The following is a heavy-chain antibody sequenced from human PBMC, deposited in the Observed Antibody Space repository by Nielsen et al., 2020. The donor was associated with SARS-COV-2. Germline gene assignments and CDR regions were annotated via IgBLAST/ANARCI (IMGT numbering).Heavy chain of an antibody. CDR2: TSYDGRDK. J-gene: IGHJ6*02. CDR3: ARQATIYMNEVSGMDV. CDR1: EFSFRRYG. D-gene: IGHD3-9*01. Sequence: SLRLSCVASEFSFRRYGMHWVRHAPGKGLDWVAFTSYDGRDKFYADSVRGRFIVSRDNFRNTLSLHMDSLRTEDTAVYFCARQATIYMNEVSGMDVWGQGTTVTVSS. V-gene: IGHV3-30*03.